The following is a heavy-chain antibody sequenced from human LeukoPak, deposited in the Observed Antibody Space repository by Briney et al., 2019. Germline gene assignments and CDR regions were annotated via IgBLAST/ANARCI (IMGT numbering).Heavy chain of an antibody. V-gene: IGHV3-48*04. J-gene: IGHJ4*02. CDR3: ARDHNYAFDN. Sequence: PGGSLRLSCAASGFTLSNHGMHWVRQAPGKGLEWISYIGISSGNTKYADSVKGRFTISGDNAKNSLYLQMNSLRVEDTAVYYCARDHNYAFDNWGQGTLVTVSS. CDR2: IGISSGNT. D-gene: IGHD1-1*01. CDR1: GFTLSNHG.